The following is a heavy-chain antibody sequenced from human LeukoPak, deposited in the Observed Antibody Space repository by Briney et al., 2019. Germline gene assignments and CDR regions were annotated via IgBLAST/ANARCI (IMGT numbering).Heavy chain of an antibody. V-gene: IGHV4-59*01. CDR3: TSSYYYDSSGYIAV. D-gene: IGHD3-22*01. CDR2: IHYSGST. J-gene: IGHJ4*02. CDR1: GGSINSYY. Sequence: SETLSLTCTVSGGSINSYYWSWIRQPPGKGLEWIGYIHYSGSTNYNPSLKSRVTISLDTSRTQFSLKLSSVTAADTAVYYCTSSYYYDSSGYIAVWGQGTLVTVSS.